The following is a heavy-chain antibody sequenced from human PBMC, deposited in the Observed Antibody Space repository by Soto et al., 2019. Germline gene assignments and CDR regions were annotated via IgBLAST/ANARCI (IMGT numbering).Heavy chain of an antibody. CDR3: ARVRSGDYLYWFDH. V-gene: IGHV1-69*01. Sequence: QVQLVQSGAAVKTTGSSVKVSCKASGGTFSSYAISWVRQAPGQGLEWRGGIIPIFGTANYAQKLQGRVTITADESTSPAYMELISLRSDDTDEYYCARVRSGDYLYWFDHCGQGPLLTVSS. CDR1: GGTFSSYA. D-gene: IGHD4-17*01. CDR2: IIPIFGTA. J-gene: IGHJ5*02.